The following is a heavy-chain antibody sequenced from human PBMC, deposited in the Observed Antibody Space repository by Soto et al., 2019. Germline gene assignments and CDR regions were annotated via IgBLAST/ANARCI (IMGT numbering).Heavy chain of an antibody. CDR3: ATAVVFGVVTPFFEY. CDR1: GGSISSRSHY. Sequence: QLQLQESGPGLVKPSETLSLTCTVSGGSISSRSHYWGWIRQSPGKHLEWIGSSYYRGSTHYNPSLKTRVTISVDTYKNQVSLKVSSVTAADTAVYYCATAVVFGVVTPFFEYWGQGILVTVSS. CDR2: SYYRGST. V-gene: IGHV4-39*01. J-gene: IGHJ4*02. D-gene: IGHD3-3*01.